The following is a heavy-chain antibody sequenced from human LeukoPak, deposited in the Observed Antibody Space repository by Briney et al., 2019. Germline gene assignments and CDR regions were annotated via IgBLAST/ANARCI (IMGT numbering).Heavy chain of an antibody. Sequence: SETLSLTCAVYGGSFSGYYWSWIRQPPGKGLEWIGEINHSGSTNYNPSLKSRVTISVDTSKNQFSLKLSSVAAADTAVYYCARLGIIAAAGSNDYWGQGTLVTVSS. V-gene: IGHV4-34*01. CDR2: INHSGST. D-gene: IGHD6-13*01. CDR3: ARLGIIAAAGSNDY. CDR1: GGSFSGYY. J-gene: IGHJ4*02.